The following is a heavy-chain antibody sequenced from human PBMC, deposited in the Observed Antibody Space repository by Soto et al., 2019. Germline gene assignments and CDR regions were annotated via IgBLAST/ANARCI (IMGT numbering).Heavy chain of an antibody. J-gene: IGHJ5*02. CDR2: MYHTGSS. D-gene: IGHD2-15*01. Sequence: SETLSLTCTVSGTSVTSGDFSWAWIRQAPAKGLEWIGYMYHTGSSYYNPSLKSRITMSVDTSRNQFSLTLTSVTAADTALYYCARYLGPTPWFDPWGQGTLVTVSS. CDR3: ARYLGPTPWFDP. V-gene: IGHV4-30-2*01. CDR1: GTSVTSGDFS.